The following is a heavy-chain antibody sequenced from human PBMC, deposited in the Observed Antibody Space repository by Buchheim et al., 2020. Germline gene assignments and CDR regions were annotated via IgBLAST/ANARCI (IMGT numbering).Heavy chain of an antibody. CDR2: MNPNSGNT. J-gene: IGHJ6*02. D-gene: IGHD3-3*01. CDR3: ARGKYYDFWSGYYSPWGPGNYYYGMDV. CDR1: GYTFTSYD. V-gene: IGHV1-8*01. Sequence: QVQLVQSGAEVKKPGASVKVSCKASGYTFTSYDINWVRQATGQGLEWMGWMNPNSGNTGYAQKFQGRVTMTRNTSISTAYMELSSLRSEDTAVYYCARGKYYDFWSGYYSPWGPGNYYYGMDVWDQGTT.